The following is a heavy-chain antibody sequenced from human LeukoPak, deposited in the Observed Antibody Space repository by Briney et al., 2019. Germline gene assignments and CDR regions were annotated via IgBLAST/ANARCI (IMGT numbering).Heavy chain of an antibody. CDR1: GFTFSSYG. V-gene: IGHV3-30*18. D-gene: IGHD5-12*01. CDR2: ISYDGSNK. Sequence: GGSLRLSCAASGFTFSSYGMHWVRQAPGKGLEWVAVISYDGSNKYYADSVKGRFTISRDNSKNTLYLQMNSLRAEDTAVYYCAKDRLLGDRVGYFDYWGQGTLVTVSS. CDR3: AKDRLLGDRVGYFDY. J-gene: IGHJ4*02.